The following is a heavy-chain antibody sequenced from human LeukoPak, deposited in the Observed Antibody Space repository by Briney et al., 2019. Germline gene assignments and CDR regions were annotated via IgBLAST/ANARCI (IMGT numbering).Heavy chain of an antibody. J-gene: IGHJ4*02. CDR2: ISYDGSNK. Sequence: GGSLRLSCAASGFTFSSYAMHWVRQAPGKGLGWVAVISYDGSNKYYADSVKGRFTISRDNSKNTLYLQMNSLRAEDTAVYYCAREYDYVWGSYRPFDYWGQGTLVTVSS. V-gene: IGHV3-30-3*01. CDR1: GFTFSSYA. D-gene: IGHD3-16*02. CDR3: AREYDYVWGSYRPFDY.